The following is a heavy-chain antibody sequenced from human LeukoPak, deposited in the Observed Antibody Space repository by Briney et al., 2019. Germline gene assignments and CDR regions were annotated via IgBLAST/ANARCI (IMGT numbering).Heavy chain of an antibody. Sequence: GGSLRLFCAASGFTFNSYWMSWLRQAPGKGLEWVANIKQDGSEKYYVDSVKGRFTISRDNAKNSLYLQMNSLRAEDTAVYYCASPLTRFDYCGQGTLVTVSS. V-gene: IGHV3-7*01. CDR3: ASPLTRFDY. D-gene: IGHD2-2*01. CDR1: GFTFNSYW. J-gene: IGHJ4*02. CDR2: IKQDGSEK.